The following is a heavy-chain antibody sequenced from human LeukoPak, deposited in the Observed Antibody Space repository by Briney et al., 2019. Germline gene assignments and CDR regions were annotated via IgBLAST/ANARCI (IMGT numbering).Heavy chain of an antibody. Sequence: GGSLRLSCAASGFTFSSYAMSWVRQAPGKGLEWVSVIYSGGSTYYADSVKGRFTISRDNSKNTLYLQMNSLRAEDTAVYYCARDLEVTSSPRPYYYYGMDVWGQGTTVTVSS. V-gene: IGHV3-53*01. J-gene: IGHJ6*02. CDR1: GFTFSSYA. D-gene: IGHD2-2*01. CDR3: ARDLEVTSSPRPYYYYGMDV. CDR2: IYSGGST.